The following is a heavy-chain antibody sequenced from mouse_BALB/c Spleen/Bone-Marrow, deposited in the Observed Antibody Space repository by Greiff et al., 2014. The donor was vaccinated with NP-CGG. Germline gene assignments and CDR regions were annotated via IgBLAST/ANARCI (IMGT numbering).Heavy chain of an antibody. CDR3: ARGGHDFSSDY. J-gene: IGHJ4*01. Sequence: SGAELGMPGASVKMSCKASGYTFTDNWIYWVKQRPGQGLEWIGAIDTSDSYTNYNQKFMGKASLTVDASSSTAYVQVSSLTSDDSAVYYCARGGHDFSSDYWGQGTSVTVSS. D-gene: IGHD2-4*01. CDR1: GYTFTDNW. CDR2: IDTSDSYT. V-gene: IGHV1-69*01.